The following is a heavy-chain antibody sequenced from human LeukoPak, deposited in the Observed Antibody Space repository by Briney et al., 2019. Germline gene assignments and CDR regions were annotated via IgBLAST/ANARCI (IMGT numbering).Heavy chain of an antibody. J-gene: IGHJ4*02. V-gene: IGHV3-7*01. Sequence: GGSLRLSCAASGFTFSSYSMNWVRQAPGEGLEWVANIKQDGSEKYYVDSMKGRFTISRDNARNSLYLQMNSLRAEDTAVYYCARDKDVGATLFAYWGQGTLVTVSS. CDR3: ARDKDVGATLFAY. D-gene: IGHD1-26*01. CDR2: IKQDGSEK. CDR1: GFTFSSYS.